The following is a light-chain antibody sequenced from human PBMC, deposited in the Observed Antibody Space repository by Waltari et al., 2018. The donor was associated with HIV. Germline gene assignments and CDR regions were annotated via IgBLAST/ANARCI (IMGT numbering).Light chain of an antibody. J-gene: IGKJ2*01. CDR3: MQGTHWPYT. CDR1: QSLIYSDGDTY. CDR2: KVS. V-gene: IGKV2-30*01. Sequence: DVGMTQSPLSLPVTLGQPASISCRSSQSLIYSDGDTYLNWFQQRPGQSPRRLIYKVSTRDAWVPDRFSGSGSGTDFTLKISRVEAEDVGGYYCMQGTHWPYTFGQGTELEIK.